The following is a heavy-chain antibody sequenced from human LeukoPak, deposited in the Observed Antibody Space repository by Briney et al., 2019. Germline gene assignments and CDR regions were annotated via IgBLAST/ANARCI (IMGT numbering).Heavy chain of an antibody. Sequence: PGGSLRLSCAASGFTFDDYAMHWVRQAPGKGLEWVSGISWNSGSIGYADSVKGRFTISRDNAKNSLYLQMNSLRAEDMALYYCAKDISAGEQWLVVFDYWGQGTLVTVSS. CDR3: AKDISAGEQWLVVFDY. CDR2: ISWNSGSI. CDR1: GFTFDDYA. J-gene: IGHJ4*02. D-gene: IGHD6-19*01. V-gene: IGHV3-9*03.